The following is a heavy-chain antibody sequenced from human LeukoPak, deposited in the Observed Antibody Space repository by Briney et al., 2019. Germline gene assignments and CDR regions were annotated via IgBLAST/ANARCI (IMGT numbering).Heavy chain of an antibody. J-gene: IGHJ4*02. V-gene: IGHV4-38-2*02. CDR1: GFSISIGYY. CDR3: ARERGITMVRGVISNYFDY. D-gene: IGHD3-10*01. Sequence: SETLSLTCIVSGFSISIGYYWGWIRQPPGKGLECIGTIYHTGTTYYNPSLKSRVTISVDTSKNQFSLKLSSVTAADTAVYYCARERGITMVRGVISNYFDYWGQGTLVTVSS. CDR2: IYHTGTT.